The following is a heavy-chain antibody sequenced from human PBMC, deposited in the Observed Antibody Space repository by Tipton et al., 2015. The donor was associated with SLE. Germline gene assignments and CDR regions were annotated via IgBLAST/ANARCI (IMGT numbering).Heavy chain of an antibody. CDR1: GFTFSSYA. D-gene: IGHD6-6*01. J-gene: IGHJ4*02. V-gene: IGHV3-23*03. CDR3: AKDPEDSTRGDY. CDR2: IYSGGST. Sequence: GSPRLSCVVSGFTFSSYAMSWVRQAPGKGLEWVSVIYSGGSTYYADSVKGRFTISRDNSKNTLYLQMNSLRVEDTAVYYCAKDPEDSTRGDYWGQGTLVTVSS.